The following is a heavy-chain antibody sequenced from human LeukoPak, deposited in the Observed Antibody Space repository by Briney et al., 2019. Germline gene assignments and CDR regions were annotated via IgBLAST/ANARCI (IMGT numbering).Heavy chain of an antibody. Sequence: GGSLRLSCAASGFTFSSYSMNWVRQAPGKGLEWVSSISSSSSYIYYADSVKGRFTISRDNAKNSLYLQMNSLRAEDTAVYYCAKGGHYDSSGYGNYWGQGTLVTVSS. CDR3: AKGGHYDSSGYGNY. V-gene: IGHV3-21*04. D-gene: IGHD3-22*01. J-gene: IGHJ4*02. CDR2: ISSSSSYI. CDR1: GFTFSSYS.